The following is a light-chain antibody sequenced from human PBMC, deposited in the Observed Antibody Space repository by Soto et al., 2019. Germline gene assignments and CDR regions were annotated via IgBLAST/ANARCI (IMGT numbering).Light chain of an antibody. J-gene: IGKJ3*01. CDR3: QQYDNLPLT. V-gene: IGKV3-15*01. CDR2: TSA. Sequence: EIVMTQSPATLSVSPGERATLSCRASQSVSSNLSWYQQKPGLAPRLLIHTSATRATGIPARFSGSGSGTQFTLTISSLQSEDFAVYFCQQYDNLPLTFGPGTKVDI. CDR1: QSVSSN.